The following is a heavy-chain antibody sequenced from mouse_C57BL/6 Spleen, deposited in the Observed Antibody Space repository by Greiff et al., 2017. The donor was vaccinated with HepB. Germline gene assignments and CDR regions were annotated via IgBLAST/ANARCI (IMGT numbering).Heavy chain of an antibody. CDR1: GYTFTSYT. CDR3: ARRTTTDSLDY. D-gene: IGHD1-1*01. J-gene: IGHJ2*01. V-gene: IGHV1-4*01. Sequence: QVQLKESGAELARPGASVKMSCKASGYTFTSYTMHWVKQRPGQGLEWIGYINPSSGYTKYNQKFKDKATLTADKSSSTAYMQLSSLTSEDSAVYYCARRTTTDSLDYWGQGTTLTVSS. CDR2: INPSSGYT.